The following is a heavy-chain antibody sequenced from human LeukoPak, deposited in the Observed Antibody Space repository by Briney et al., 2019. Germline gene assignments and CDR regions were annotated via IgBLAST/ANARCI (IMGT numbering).Heavy chain of an antibody. D-gene: IGHD3-22*01. Sequence: PSETLSLTCAVSGGSISSSNWWSWVRQPPGKGLEWIGEIYHSGSTNYNPSLKSRVAISVDKSKNQFSLKLSSVTAADTAVYYCARKSMPSDYYDSRGGSSSNYFDYWGQGTLVTVSS. CDR3: ARKSMPSDYYDSRGGSSSNYFDY. V-gene: IGHV4-4*02. CDR1: GGSISSSNW. CDR2: IYHSGST. J-gene: IGHJ4*02.